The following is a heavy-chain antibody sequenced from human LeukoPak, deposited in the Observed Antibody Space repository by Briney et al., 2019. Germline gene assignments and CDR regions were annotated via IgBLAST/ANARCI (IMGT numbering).Heavy chain of an antibody. Sequence: PGGSLRLSCAVSGITLSNYGMSWVRQAPGKGLEWVAGLSGSGGGTNYADSVQGRFTISRENPKNTLYVQMNSLRAEDTAVYFCAKRGVVIRVFLVGFHKEAYYFDSWGQGALVTVSS. CDR2: LSGSGGGT. J-gene: IGHJ4*02. CDR3: AKRGVVIRVFLVGFHKEAYYFDS. CDR1: GITLSNYG. D-gene: IGHD3-10*01. V-gene: IGHV3-23*01.